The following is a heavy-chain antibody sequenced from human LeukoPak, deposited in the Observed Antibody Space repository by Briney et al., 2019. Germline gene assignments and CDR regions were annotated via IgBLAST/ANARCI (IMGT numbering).Heavy chain of an antibody. J-gene: IGHJ4*02. CDR2: ISSSGSTI. Sequence: GGSLRLSCAASGFTFSDYYMSWIRQAPGKGLEWVSYISSSGSTIYYADSVKGRFTISRDNAKNSLYLQMNSLRAEDTAVYYCARTYYYDSSGFSRSLAPYVMDYWAQGTLVAVFS. CDR3: ARTYYYDSSGFSRSLAPYVMDY. D-gene: IGHD3-22*01. CDR1: GFTFSDYY. V-gene: IGHV3-11*01.